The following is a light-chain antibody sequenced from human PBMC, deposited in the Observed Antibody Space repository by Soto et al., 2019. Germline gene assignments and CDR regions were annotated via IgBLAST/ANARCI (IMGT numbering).Light chain of an antibody. J-gene: IGKJ2*01. V-gene: IGKV3-15*01. CDR3: QQYYSTPRT. Sequence: EIVMRQSPETLSVSPGERATLSCRASQSVYSDLVWYQQKPGQAPRLLIYGASTRATGIPARFSGSGSGTEFTLTISSLQSEDSAVYYCQQYYSTPRTFGQGTKVEIK. CDR2: GAS. CDR1: QSVYSD.